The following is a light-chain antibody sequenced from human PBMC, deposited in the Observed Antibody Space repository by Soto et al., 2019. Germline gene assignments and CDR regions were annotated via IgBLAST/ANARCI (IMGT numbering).Light chain of an antibody. CDR3: SSYSRGSTYV. Sequence: QSALTQPASLSGSPVPAITGSCTGTSRDVGGYNYVSWYQQHPGKAPRLMIYDVTNRPSGVSNRFSGSKSGNTASLTISGLQAEDEADYYCSSYSRGSTYVFGTGTKLTVL. CDR2: DVT. V-gene: IGLV2-14*01. CDR1: SRDVGGYNY. J-gene: IGLJ1*01.